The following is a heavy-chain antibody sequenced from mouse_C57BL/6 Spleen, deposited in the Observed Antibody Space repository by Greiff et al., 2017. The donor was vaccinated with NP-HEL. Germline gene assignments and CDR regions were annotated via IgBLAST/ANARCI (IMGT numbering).Heavy chain of an antibody. CDR3: ARRGTVVANYFDY. CDR1: GYTFTSYW. Sequence: QVQLQQPGAELVMPGASVKLSCKASGYTFTSYWMHWVKQRPGQGLEWIGEIDPSDSYTNYNQKFKGKSTLTVDKSPSTAYMQLSSLTSEDSAVYYCARRGTVVANYFDYWGQGTTLTVSS. J-gene: IGHJ2*01. V-gene: IGHV1-69*01. D-gene: IGHD1-1*01. CDR2: IDPSDSYT.